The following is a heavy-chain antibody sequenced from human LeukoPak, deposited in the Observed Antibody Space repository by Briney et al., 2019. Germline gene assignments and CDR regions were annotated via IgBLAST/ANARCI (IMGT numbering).Heavy chain of an antibody. CDR2: ISSYGGNT. CDR3: VTSGIAAAGMEY. Sequence: GGSLRLSCSASGFTFSSHAMHWVRQAPGKGLQYVSAISSYGGNTYFADSVKDRFTISRDNSKNTLYLQMSSLRAEDTGVYYCVTSGIAAAGMEYWGQGTLVTVSS. J-gene: IGHJ4*02. V-gene: IGHV3-64D*09. D-gene: IGHD6-13*01. CDR1: GFTFSSHA.